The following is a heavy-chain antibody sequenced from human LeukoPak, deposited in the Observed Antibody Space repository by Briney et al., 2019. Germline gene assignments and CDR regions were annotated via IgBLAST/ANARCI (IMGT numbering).Heavy chain of an antibody. CDR2: IHSSGTVK. J-gene: IGHJ4*02. Sequence: GGSLRLSCAASGFTFSYFEMNWVRQAPGKGLEWVSNIHSSGTVKYYSDSVKGRFSISRDNAKSSLYLQMNSLRVEDTAVYYCALLAVASDFDYWGQGALVTVSS. CDR1: GFTFSYFE. V-gene: IGHV3-48*03. CDR3: ALLAVASDFDY. D-gene: IGHD6-19*01.